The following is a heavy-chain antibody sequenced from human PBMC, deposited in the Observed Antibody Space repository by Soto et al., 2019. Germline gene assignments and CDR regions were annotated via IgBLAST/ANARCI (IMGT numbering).Heavy chain of an antibody. CDR1: GYTFTSYA. CDR2: INAGNGNT. J-gene: IGHJ4*02. V-gene: IGHV1-3*01. CDR3: ARAVAVAADFDY. Sequence: ASVKVSCKASGYTFTSYAMHWVRQAPGQRLEWMGWINAGNGNTKYSQKFQGRITITRDTSASTAYMELSSLSSEDTAVYYWARAVAVAADFDYWGQGTLVTVSS. D-gene: IGHD6-19*01.